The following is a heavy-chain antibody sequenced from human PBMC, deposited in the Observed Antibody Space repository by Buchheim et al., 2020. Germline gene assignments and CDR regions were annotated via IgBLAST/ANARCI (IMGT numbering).Heavy chain of an antibody. CDR2: INHSGST. CDR3: ATRALSGDCSSTSCYPDFDY. V-gene: IGHV4-34*01. Sequence: QVQLQQWGAGLLKPSETLSLTCAVYGGSFSGYYWSWIRQPPGKGLEWIGEINHSGSTNYNPSLKSRGTIQGDTSKNQFSLKLSSVTAADTAVYYCATRALSGDCSSTSCYPDFDYWGQGTL. CDR1: GGSFSGYY. D-gene: IGHD2-2*01. J-gene: IGHJ4*02.